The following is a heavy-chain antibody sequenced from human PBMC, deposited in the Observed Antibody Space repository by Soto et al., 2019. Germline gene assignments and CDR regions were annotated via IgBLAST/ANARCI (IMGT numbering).Heavy chain of an antibody. D-gene: IGHD2-15*01. Sequence: VQLLESGGGLVQPGGSLRLSCAASGFTFSSYGMHWVRQAPGKGLEWVAVISYDGSNKYYADSVKGRFTISRDNSKNTLYLQMNSLRAEDTAVYYCAKVGYDCSGGSCYYYYGMDVWGQGTTVTVSS. CDR3: AKVGYDCSGGSCYYYYGMDV. CDR1: GFTFSSYG. V-gene: IGHV3-30*18. J-gene: IGHJ6*02. CDR2: ISYDGSNK.